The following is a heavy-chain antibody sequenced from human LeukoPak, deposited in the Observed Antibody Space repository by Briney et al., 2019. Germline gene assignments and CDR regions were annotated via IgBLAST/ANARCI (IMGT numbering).Heavy chain of an antibody. CDR2: IIPIFGTA. CDR3: ARAEGRVYDFWSGYSVSPFDY. CDR1: GGTFRSYA. V-gene: IGHV1-69*13. J-gene: IGHJ4*02. Sequence: SVKVSCKASGGTFRSYAISWVRQAPGQGLEWMGGIIPIFGTANYAQKFQGRVTITADESTSTAYMELSSPRSEDTAVYYCARAEGRVYDFWSGYSVSPFDYWGQGTLVTVSS. D-gene: IGHD3-3*01.